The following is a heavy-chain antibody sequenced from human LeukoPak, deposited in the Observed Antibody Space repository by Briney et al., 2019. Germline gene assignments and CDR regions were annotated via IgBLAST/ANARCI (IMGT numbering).Heavy chain of an antibody. D-gene: IGHD5-12*01. CDR1: GYTFTDYF. CDR2: INPNSGGT. CDR3: ARGRFSGYGAD. V-gene: IGHV1-2*02. Sequence: ASVKVPCKASGYTFTDYFMHWVRQAPGQGLEWMGWINPNSGGTNFAQKFQGRVTMTRDTSISTAYMELSSLTSDDTAVYYCARGRFSGYGADWGQGTLVTVFS. J-gene: IGHJ4*02.